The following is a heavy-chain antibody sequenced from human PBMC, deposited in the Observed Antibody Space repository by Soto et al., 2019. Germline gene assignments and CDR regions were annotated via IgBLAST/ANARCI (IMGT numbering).Heavy chain of an antibody. CDR3: AKDYHYDSSGYYSGLNLFDY. V-gene: IGHV3-23*01. CDR2: ISGSGGNT. J-gene: IGHJ4*02. CDR1: GLTFSSYA. D-gene: IGHD3-22*01. Sequence: VGSLRLSCAVSGLTFSSYAMSWVRQAPGKGLEWVSAISGSGGNTYYADSVKGRFTISRDNLKNTLYLQMNSLRAEDTAVYYCAKDYHYDSSGYYSGLNLFDYWGQGTLVTVSS.